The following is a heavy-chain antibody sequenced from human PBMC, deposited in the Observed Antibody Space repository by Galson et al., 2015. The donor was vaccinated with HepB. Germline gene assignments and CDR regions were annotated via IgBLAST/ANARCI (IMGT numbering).Heavy chain of an antibody. V-gene: IGHV1-24*01. CDR3: ATDFKGAALVPFEY. J-gene: IGHJ4*02. Sequence: SVKVSCKVSGDRLGELSMHCVRQAPGEGVEWMGGFHPENGYTIYVQTFRGSVTMTEDTSTATAYMELSSLRCEDTAVYYCATDFKGAALVPFEYWGQGTPVTVSS. CDR1: GDRLGELS. D-gene: IGHD2-8*02. CDR2: FHPENGYT.